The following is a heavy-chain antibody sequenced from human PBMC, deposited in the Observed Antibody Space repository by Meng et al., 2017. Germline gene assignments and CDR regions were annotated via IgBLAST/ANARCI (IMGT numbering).Heavy chain of an antibody. CDR1: GCSLRTGGVG. CDR2: IYWDDDK. D-gene: IGHD2-2*01. V-gene: IGHV2-5*02. J-gene: IGHJ4*02. Sequence: LKDVVPSLVQPPQPYSSTSFFSGCSLRTGGVGGGWIRQPPGKALEWLDIIYWDDDKRYSPSLKSRLTITKDTSKNQVVLTMTNMDPVDTATYYCAHRQDSSYDYWGQGTLVTVSS. CDR3: AHRQDSSYDY.